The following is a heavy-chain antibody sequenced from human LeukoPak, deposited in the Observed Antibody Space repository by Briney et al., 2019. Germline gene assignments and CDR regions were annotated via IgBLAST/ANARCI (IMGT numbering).Heavy chain of an antibody. Sequence: GGSLRLSCAASGFTFSSYGMHWVRQAPGKGLEWVALISYDGSHKYYADSVKGRFTISRDNAENSLYLQMNSLRVEDTAVYYCARAPTVLVGYCSSSSCQADYWGQGTLVTVSS. CDR1: GFTFSSYG. D-gene: IGHD2-2*01. V-gene: IGHV3-30*03. CDR2: ISYDGSHK. J-gene: IGHJ4*02. CDR3: ARAPTVLVGYCSSSSCQADY.